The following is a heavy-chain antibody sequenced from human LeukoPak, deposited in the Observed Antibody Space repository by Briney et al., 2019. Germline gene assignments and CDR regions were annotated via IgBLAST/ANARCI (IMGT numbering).Heavy chain of an antibody. Sequence: SETLSLTCTVSGGSISSYYWSWIRQPPGKGLEWIGYIYYSGSTNYNPSLKSRATISVDTSKNQFSLKLSSVTAADTAVYYCARLPYFYSSSWYHAFDIWGQGTMVTVSS. J-gene: IGHJ3*02. CDR3: ARLPYFYSSSWYHAFDI. D-gene: IGHD6-13*01. V-gene: IGHV4-59*08. CDR2: IYYSGST. CDR1: GGSISSYY.